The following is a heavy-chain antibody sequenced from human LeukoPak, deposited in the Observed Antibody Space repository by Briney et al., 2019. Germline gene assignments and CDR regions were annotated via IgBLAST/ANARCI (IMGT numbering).Heavy chain of an antibody. CDR2: INYSGST. D-gene: IGHD5-12*01. CDR3: ARRALADSGYDS. CDR1: GGSISSSSYY. Sequence: SETLSLTCTVSGGSISSSSYYWGWIRQPPGKGLEWIGSINYSGSTYYNPSLKSRVTISVDRSKNQFSLKLSSVTAADTAVYYCARRALADSGYDSWGQGTLVTVSS. V-gene: IGHV4-39*07. J-gene: IGHJ5*02.